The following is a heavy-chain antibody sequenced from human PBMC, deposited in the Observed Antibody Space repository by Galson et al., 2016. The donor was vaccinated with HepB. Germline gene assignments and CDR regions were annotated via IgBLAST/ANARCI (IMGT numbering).Heavy chain of an antibody. CDR1: GFTFSHYD. D-gene: IGHD3-3*01. CDR3: AKQSSGVVNPYYFDY. V-gene: IGHV3-30*18. CDR2: ISYDGSNK. Sequence: SLRLSCAASGFTFSHYDLHWVRQAPGKGLEWVAVISYDGSNKYYADSVKGRFTVSSDNSKNTLYLPMNSLRAEDTAVYYCAKQSSGVVNPYYFDYWGQGTLVTVSS. J-gene: IGHJ4*02.